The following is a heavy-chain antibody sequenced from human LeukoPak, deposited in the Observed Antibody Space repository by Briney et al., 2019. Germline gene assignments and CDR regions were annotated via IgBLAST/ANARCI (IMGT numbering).Heavy chain of an antibody. J-gene: IGHJ3*02. D-gene: IGHD6-19*01. V-gene: IGHV1-24*01. CDR3: ATDRVRLGLGIPVPGREIGALEM. CDR2: FNPEDGET. CDR1: GYTLTELG. Sequence: ASVTVSCKVSGYTLTELGMHWVRQTPGRGLEWMGGFNPEDGETVYAETFQDRVTMTEDTSTDTAYMELSSLRSEDTAVYYCATDRVRLGLGIPVPGREIGALEMWGQGTMVTVSS.